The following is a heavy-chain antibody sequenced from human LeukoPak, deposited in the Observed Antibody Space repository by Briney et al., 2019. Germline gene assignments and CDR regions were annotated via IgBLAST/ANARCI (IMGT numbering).Heavy chain of an antibody. J-gene: IGHJ5*02. D-gene: IGHD3-10*01. CDR3: ARAGPFGNWFDP. V-gene: IGHV4-61*02. CDR2: PYTSGST. Sequence: PSETLSLTCTVSGGSISSGSYYWSWIRQPAGKGLEWIGRPYTSGSTNYNPSLKSRVTISVDTSKNQFSLKLSSVTAADTAVYYCARAGPFGNWFDPWGQGTLVTVSS. CDR1: GGSISSGSYY.